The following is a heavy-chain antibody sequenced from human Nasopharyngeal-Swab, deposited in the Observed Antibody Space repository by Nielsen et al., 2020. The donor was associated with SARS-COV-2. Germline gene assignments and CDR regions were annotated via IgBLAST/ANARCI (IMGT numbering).Heavy chain of an antibody. CDR3: VRDNYYHYYMDV. V-gene: IGHV4-39*01. D-gene: IGHD2-15*01. J-gene: IGHJ6*03. CDR2: IYYSGAT. Sequence: WISQHSGKGWEWIGSIYYSGATYYSPSLKSRLTISVDTSQNQFSLTVSSVTASDTAVYYCVRDNYYHYYMDVWGQGTTVTVSS.